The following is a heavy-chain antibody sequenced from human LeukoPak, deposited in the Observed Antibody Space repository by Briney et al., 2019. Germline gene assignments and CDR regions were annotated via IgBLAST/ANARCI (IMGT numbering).Heavy chain of an antibody. CDR2: INSDGSST. J-gene: IGHJ4*02. D-gene: IGHD3-10*01. V-gene: IGHV3-74*01. CDR1: GFTFSSYW. Sequence: GGSLRLSCAASGFTFSSYWMHCVRQAPGKGLVCVSRINSDGSSTSYADSVKGRFTISRDNAKNTLYLQMNSLRAEDTAVYYCARGYYHYGSGTYDWGQGTLVTVSS. CDR3: ARGYYHYGSGTYD.